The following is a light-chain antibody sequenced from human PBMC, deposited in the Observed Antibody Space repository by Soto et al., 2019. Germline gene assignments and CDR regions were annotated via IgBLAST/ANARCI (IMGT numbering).Light chain of an antibody. J-gene: IGKJ1*01. CDR1: QSVSSSY. CDR3: QQYGSSPSWT. CDR2: GPS. Sequence: EIVLTQSPCTLSLSPGERATLSCRASQSVSSSYLAWYQQKPGQAPSLLIYGPSGRATGIPDRFSGSGSGTDFTLTISRLEPEDFAVYYCQQYGSSPSWTFGQGSKVEIK. V-gene: IGKV3-20*01.